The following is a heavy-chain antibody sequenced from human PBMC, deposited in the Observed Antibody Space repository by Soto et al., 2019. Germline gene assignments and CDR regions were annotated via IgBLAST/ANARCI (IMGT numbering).Heavy chain of an antibody. D-gene: IGHD1-26*01. CDR2: ISNDGVDR. V-gene: IGHV3-30*18. J-gene: IGHJ6*02. CDR3: AKDLPLARWVGGMDV. CDR1: GFNFSSHG. Sequence: PGGSLRLSCAASGFNFSSHGIHWVRQAPGKGLEWVAVISNDGVDRRYADSVKGRITVSRDNSKNTVFLQMNSLGPEDTAVYFCAKDLPLARWVGGMDVWGQGTTVTVSS.